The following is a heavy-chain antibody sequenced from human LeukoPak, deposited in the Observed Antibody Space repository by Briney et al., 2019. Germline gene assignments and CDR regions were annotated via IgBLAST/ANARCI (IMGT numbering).Heavy chain of an antibody. CDR3: ARGGYCSSTSCYGPGGY. CDR1: GFTFSSYG. V-gene: IGHV3-30*03. D-gene: IGHD2-2*01. CDR2: ISYDGSNK. J-gene: IGHJ4*02. Sequence: GGSLRLSCAASGFTFSSYGMHWVRQAPGKGLEWVAVISYDGSNKYYADSVRGRFTISRDNAKNSLYLQMNSLRAEDTAVYYCARGGYCSSTSCYGPGGYWGQGTLVTVSS.